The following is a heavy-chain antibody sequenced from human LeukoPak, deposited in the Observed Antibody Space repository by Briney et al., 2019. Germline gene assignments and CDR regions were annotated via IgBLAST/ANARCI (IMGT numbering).Heavy chain of an antibody. CDR1: GFTFSSYG. CDR2: ISYDGSNK. Sequence: GGSLRLSCAASGFTFSSYGMHWVRQAPGKGLEWVAVISYDGSNKYYADSVKGRFTISRGNSKNTLYLQMNSLRAEDTAVYYCAKDLVREWLQSPFDYWGQGTLVTVSS. V-gene: IGHV3-30*18. CDR3: AKDLVREWLQSPFDY. D-gene: IGHD5-12*01. J-gene: IGHJ4*02.